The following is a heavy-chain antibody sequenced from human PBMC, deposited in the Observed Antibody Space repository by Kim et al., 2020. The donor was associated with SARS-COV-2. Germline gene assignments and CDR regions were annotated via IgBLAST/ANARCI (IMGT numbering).Heavy chain of an antibody. V-gene: IGHV4-38-2*02. J-gene: IGHJ5*02. D-gene: IGHD3-10*01. Sequence: SETLSLTCTVSGYSISSGYYWGWIRQPPGKGLEWIGSIYHSGSTYYNPSLKSRVTISVDTSKNQFSLKLSSVTAADTAVYYCARSYYGSGSDYSPWGQGTLVTVSS. CDR2: IYHSGST. CDR1: GYSISSGYY. CDR3: ARSYYGSGSDYSP.